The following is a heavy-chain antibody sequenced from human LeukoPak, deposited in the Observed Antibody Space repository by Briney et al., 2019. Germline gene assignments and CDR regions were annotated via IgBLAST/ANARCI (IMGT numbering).Heavy chain of an antibody. CDR1: GFTFSSYS. CDR2: ISSSSSYI. V-gene: IGHV3-21*01. Sequence: GGSLRLSCAASGFTFSSYSMNWVRQAPGKGLEWVSSISSSSSYIYYADSVKGRFTISRDNAKNSLYLQMNSLRAGDTAVYYCARDSAWDYGDYEDAFDIWGQGTMVTVSS. D-gene: IGHD4-17*01. J-gene: IGHJ3*02. CDR3: ARDSAWDYGDYEDAFDI.